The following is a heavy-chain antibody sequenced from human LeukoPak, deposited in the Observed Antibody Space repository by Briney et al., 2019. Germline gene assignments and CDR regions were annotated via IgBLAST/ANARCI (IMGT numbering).Heavy chain of an antibody. CDR1: GGSISSYY. V-gene: IGHV4-59*01. J-gene: IGHJ4*02. CDR3: ARPRGYSSSWIDY. Sequence: SETLSLTCTVSGGSISSYYWSWIRQPPGKGLEWIGYIYYSGSTNYNPSLKSRVTISVDTSKNQFSLKLSSVTAADTAVYYCARPRGYSSSWIDYWGQGTLVTVSS. CDR2: IYYSGST. D-gene: IGHD6-13*01.